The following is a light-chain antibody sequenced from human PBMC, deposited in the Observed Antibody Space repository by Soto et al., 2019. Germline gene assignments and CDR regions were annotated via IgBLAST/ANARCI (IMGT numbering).Light chain of an antibody. CDR1: SSNIGAGSD. CDR2: GNT. J-gene: IGLJ1*01. CDR3: QNYDSSLSGLEV. V-gene: IGLV1-40*01. Sequence: QSVLTQPPSISGAPGQRVTISCTGSSSNIGAGSDVHWYHQLPGTAPKLLIYGNTNRPSGVPDRFSGSKSGTSASLAIAGLQTEDEGDYYCQNYDSSLSGLEVFGLGTKVTVL.